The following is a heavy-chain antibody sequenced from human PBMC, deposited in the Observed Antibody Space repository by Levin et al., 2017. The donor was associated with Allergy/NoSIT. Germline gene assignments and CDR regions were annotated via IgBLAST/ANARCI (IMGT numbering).Heavy chain of an antibody. CDR2: INPNSGGT. V-gene: IGHV1-2*02. J-gene: IGHJ4*02. CDR3: ARGVDDIVATTSLGY. D-gene: IGHD5-12*01. CDR1: GYTFTGYY. Sequence: ASVKVSCKASGYTFTGYYMHWVRQAPGQGLEWMGWINPNSGGTNYAQKFQGRVTMTRDTSISTAYMELSRLRSDDTAVYYCARGVDDIVATTSLGYWGQGTLVTVSS.